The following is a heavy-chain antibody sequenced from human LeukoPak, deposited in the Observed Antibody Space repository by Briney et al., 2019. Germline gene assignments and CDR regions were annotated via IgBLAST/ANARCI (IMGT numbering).Heavy chain of an antibody. V-gene: IGHV3-7*01. CDR2: IKKDGSEK. CDR1: GFTFSSYW. J-gene: IGHJ4*02. CDR3: ARDRSGVTGYTYGRGIDY. Sequence: PGGSLSLSCAASGFTFSSYWMSWVRQAPGKGLEWVANIKKDGSEKYHVDSVKGRFTVSRDNAKTSLYLQMNSLRAEDTAVYYCARDRSGVTGYTYGRGIDYWGQGTLVTVSS. D-gene: IGHD5-18*01.